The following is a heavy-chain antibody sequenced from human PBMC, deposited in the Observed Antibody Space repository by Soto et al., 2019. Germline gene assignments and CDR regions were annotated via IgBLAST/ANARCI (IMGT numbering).Heavy chain of an antibody. CDR1: GYTFTSYD. Sequence: GASVKVSCKASGYTFTSYDINWVRQATGQGLEWMGWMNPNSGNTGYAQKFQGRVTMTRNTSISTAYMELSSLRSEDTAVYYCAIFYFWREHDAFGLWARGTMVTVS. V-gene: IGHV1-8*01. D-gene: IGHD3-3*01. CDR2: MNPNSGNT. J-gene: IGHJ3*01. CDR3: AIFYFWREHDAFGL.